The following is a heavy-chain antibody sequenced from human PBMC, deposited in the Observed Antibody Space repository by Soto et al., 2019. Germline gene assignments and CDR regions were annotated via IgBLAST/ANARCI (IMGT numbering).Heavy chain of an antibody. D-gene: IGHD5-12*01. CDR2: ISFDGRKE. V-gene: IGHV3-30*03. Sequence: QLVESRGRGVQPGRSLRLSCEASEFTFSSYAMHWVRQAPGRGLEWVALISFDGRKEYYADSVKGRFTVSRDNSRSMVYLQMDSLRPDDTAIYYCARPIPRWIYHYGMDVWGQGTTVTVSS. CDR3: ARPIPRWIYHYGMDV. CDR1: EFTFSSYA. J-gene: IGHJ6*02.